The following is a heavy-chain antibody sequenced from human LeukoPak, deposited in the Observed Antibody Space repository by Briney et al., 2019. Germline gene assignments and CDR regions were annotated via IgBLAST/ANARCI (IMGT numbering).Heavy chain of an antibody. CDR1: GXTVSNNF. V-gene: IGHV3-53*04. CDR3: ARESSVSGWFIY. J-gene: IGHJ4*02. D-gene: IGHD6-19*01. CDR2: IYAGGST. Sequence: PGESLRLSCAASGXTVSNNFMGWVRQAPGKGLEWVSGIYAGGSTYYADSVKGRFTLSRHNSENTLSLEMNSLRPEDTALYYCARESSVSGWFIYWGQGTLVTVSS.